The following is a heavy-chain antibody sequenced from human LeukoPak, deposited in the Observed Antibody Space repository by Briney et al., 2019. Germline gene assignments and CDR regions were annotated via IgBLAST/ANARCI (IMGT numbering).Heavy chain of an antibody. CDR3: AKGRDGYNNY. D-gene: IGHD5-24*01. CDR1: GGSISSSRYY. CDR2: IYYSGST. V-gene: IGHV4-61*05. J-gene: IGHJ4*02. Sequence: PSETLSLTCTVSGGSISSSRYYWGWIRQPPGKGLEWIGYIYYSGSTNYIPSLKSRVTISVDTSKNQFSLKLSSVTAADTAVYYCAKGRDGYNNYWGQGTLVTVSS.